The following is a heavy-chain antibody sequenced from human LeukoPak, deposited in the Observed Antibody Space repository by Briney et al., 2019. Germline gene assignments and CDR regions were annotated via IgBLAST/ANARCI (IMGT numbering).Heavy chain of an antibody. D-gene: IGHD5-12*01. CDR2: IRSKAYGGTT. CDR1: GFNFGDHA. CDR3: ARGPIHLWLHNGMDV. J-gene: IGHJ6*02. Sequence: GGSLRLSCTASGFNFGDHAMSWVRQAPRKGLEWVGFIRSKAYGGTTEYAPSVKGRCTISRDDSEGIAYLQMNSLRIDDTAVYYCARGPIHLWLHNGMDVWGQGTTVIVFS. V-gene: IGHV3-49*04.